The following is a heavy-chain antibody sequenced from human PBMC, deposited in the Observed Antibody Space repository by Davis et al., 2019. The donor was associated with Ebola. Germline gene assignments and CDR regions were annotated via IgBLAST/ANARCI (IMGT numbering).Heavy chain of an antibody. CDR3: ARGPSTGNSFSY. CDR2: ISSSSSSI. V-gene: IGHV3-48*02. J-gene: IGHJ4*02. D-gene: IGHD6-13*01. Sequence: PGGSLRLSCADSGLSFSTYSMNWVRQAPGKGLEWVSYISSSSSSIHYADSVKGRFTISRDNAKNSLYMQMNSLRDEDTAVYYCARGPSTGNSFSYWGQGTLVTVSS. CDR1: GLSFSTYS.